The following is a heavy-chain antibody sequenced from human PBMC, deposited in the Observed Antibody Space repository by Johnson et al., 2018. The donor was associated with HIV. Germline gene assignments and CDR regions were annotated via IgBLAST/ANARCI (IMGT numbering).Heavy chain of an antibody. V-gene: IGHV3-9*01. CDR1: GFTFDDYA. D-gene: IGHD5-24*01. CDR2: INWNGGRT. J-gene: IGHJ3*02. CDR3: ATYSMRLRGGDGFDI. Sequence: VQLVESGGGLVKPGRSLRLSCAASGFTFDDYAMHWVRQAPGKGLEWVSGINWNGGRTGYADSVKGRFTISRDNAKTSLYLQMNSLRVEDTALYYCATYSMRLRGGDGFDIWGQGTMVTVSS.